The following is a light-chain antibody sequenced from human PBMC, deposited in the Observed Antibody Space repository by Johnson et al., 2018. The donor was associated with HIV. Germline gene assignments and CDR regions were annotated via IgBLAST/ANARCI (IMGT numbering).Light chain of an antibody. CDR2: ENN. CDR1: SFNIGNNY. Sequence: QSVLTQPPSVSAAPGQKVTISCSGSSFNIGNNYVSWYQQLPGTAPKLLIYENNKRPSGIPDRFSGSKSGTSATLGITGLQTGDEADYYCGTWEDSLSALYVFVTGTKVTVL. CDR3: GTWEDSLSALYV. J-gene: IGLJ1*01. V-gene: IGLV1-51*02.